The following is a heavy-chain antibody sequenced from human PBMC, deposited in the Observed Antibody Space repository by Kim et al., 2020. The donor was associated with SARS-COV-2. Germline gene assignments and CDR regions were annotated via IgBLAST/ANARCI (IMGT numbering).Heavy chain of an antibody. V-gene: IGHV3-23*01. Sequence: GGSLRLSCVASGFSFSCCAMTWVRQVPGKGPEWVSSISHEGTSSHYANSVRGRFTISRDDSKNTLYLQLNSLRGDDTALYYCAKDVWDYSGMDVWGQG. CDR3: AKDVWDYSGMDV. J-gene: IGHJ6*02. D-gene: IGHD1-26*01. CDR1: GFSFSCCA. CDR2: ISHEGTSS.